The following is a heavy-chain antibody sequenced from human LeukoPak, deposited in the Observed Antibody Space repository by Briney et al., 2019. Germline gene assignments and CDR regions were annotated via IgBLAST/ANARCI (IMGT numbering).Heavy chain of an antibody. CDR3: ARDRAAAKTPYYYYYMDV. CDR2: VYTSGST. Sequence: SETLSLTCTVSGGSIRSGSYYWSWIRQAAGKGLEWIGRVYTSGSTNYNPSLKSRVTISVDTSKNQFSLKLSSVTAADTAVYYCARDRAAAKTPYYYYYMDVWGKGTTVTVSS. J-gene: IGHJ6*03. V-gene: IGHV4-61*02. D-gene: IGHD6-13*01. CDR1: GGSIRSGSYY.